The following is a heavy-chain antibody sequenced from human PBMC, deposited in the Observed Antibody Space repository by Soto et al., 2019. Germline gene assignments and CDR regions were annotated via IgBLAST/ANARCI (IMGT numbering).Heavy chain of an antibody. CDR1: GFTFSSYA. J-gene: IGHJ4*02. Sequence: GGSLRLSCAASGFTFSSYAMHWVRQAPGKGLEWVAVISYDGSNKYYADSVKGRLTISRDNSKNTLYLQMNSLRAEDTAVYYCGRGKRGRGGGYDYWGQGTLVTVSS. V-gene: IGHV3-30-3*01. CDR2: ISYDGSNK. CDR3: GRGKRGRGGGYDY. D-gene: IGHD3-22*01.